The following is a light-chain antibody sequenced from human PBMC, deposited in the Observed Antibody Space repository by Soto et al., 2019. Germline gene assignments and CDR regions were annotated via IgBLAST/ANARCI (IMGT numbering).Light chain of an antibody. V-gene: IGLV2-14*01. CDR2: EVR. Sequence: QSALTQPRSVSGSPGQSVTISCTGTSSDVGGYNYVSWYQQPPGKAPKLLIYEVRNRPSGISYRFSGSKSGTTASLTISSLLPEDEADYYCSTYTSRSTLVFGAGTKLTVL. J-gene: IGLJ2*01. CDR1: SSDVGGYNY. CDR3: STYTSRSTLV.